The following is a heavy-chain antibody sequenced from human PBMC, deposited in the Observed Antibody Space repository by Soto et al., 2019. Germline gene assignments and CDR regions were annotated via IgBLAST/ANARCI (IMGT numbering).Heavy chain of an antibody. Sequence: GESLKISCAASGFTFSSYAMSWVRQAPGKGLEWVSAISGSGGSTYYADSVKGRFTISRDNSKNTLYLQMNSLRAEDTAVYYCAKDLGEGIAAAGPFDYWGQGTLVTVSS. CDR1: GFTFSSYA. CDR3: AKDLGEGIAAAGPFDY. V-gene: IGHV3-23*01. D-gene: IGHD6-13*01. CDR2: ISGSGGST. J-gene: IGHJ4*02.